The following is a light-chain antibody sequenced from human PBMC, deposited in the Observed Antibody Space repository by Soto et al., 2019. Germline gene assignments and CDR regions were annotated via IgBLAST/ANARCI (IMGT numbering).Light chain of an antibody. J-gene: IGKJ4*01. CDR2: DTS. CDR1: QSVRNNN. CDR3: QQYGSSPLT. V-gene: IGKV3-20*01. Sequence: EIVLTQSPGTLSLSPGERATLSCRASQSVRNNNLAWYQQKPGQAPRFLMYDTSSRATGIPDRFSGSGSGTDFTLTISRLEPEDFAVYYCQQYGSSPLTFAGGTKVEI.